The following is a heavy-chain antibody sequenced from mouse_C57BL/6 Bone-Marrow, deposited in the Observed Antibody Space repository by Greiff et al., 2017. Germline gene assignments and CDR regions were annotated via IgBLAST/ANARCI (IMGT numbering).Heavy chain of an antibody. D-gene: IGHD2-3*01. Sequence: QVQLQQPGAELVKPGASVKMSCTASGYTFTSYWITWVKQRPGQGLEWIGDIYPGSGSTNYNEKFKSKATLTVDTSASTAYMQLSRLTSEDSAVYYCARDRWVAMDYWGQGTSVTVSS. CDR3: ARDRWVAMDY. J-gene: IGHJ4*01. V-gene: IGHV1-55*01. CDR1: GYTFTSYW. CDR2: IYPGSGST.